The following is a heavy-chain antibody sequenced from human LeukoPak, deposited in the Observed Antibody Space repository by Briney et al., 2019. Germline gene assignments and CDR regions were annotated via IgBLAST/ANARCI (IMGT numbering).Heavy chain of an antibody. CDR1: GFTFSIYW. CDR3: ARGVWPPRGSYWEYYFDY. J-gene: IGHJ4*02. CDR2: IKQDGSEK. D-gene: IGHD1-26*01. Sequence: TGGSLRLSCAASGFTFSIYWMSWVRQAPGKGLEWVANIKQDGSEKYYVDSVKGRFTISRDNAKNSLYLQMNSLRAEDTPLYSCARGVWPPRGSYWEYYFDYWGQGTLVTVSS. V-gene: IGHV3-7*01.